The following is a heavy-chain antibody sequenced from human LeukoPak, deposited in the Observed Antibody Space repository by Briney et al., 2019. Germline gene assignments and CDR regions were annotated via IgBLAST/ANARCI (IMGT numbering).Heavy chain of an antibody. Sequence: SETLSLTCTISGDSMSSYYWSWIRQPPGKGLEWIGYIYHSGSTYYNPSLKSRVTISVDRSKNQFSLKLSSVTAADTAVYYCARDGGGAFDYWGQGTLVTVSS. CDR2: IYHSGST. V-gene: IGHV4-59*12. D-gene: IGHD3-16*01. J-gene: IGHJ4*02. CDR3: ARDGGGAFDY. CDR1: GDSMSSYY.